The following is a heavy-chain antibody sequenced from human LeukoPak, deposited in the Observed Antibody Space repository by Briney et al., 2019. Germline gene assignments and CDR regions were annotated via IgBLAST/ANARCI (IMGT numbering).Heavy chain of an antibody. CDR1: GYSISSGYY. J-gene: IGHJ4*02. D-gene: IGHD4-17*01. V-gene: IGHV4-38-2*02. CDR2: IYHSGST. Sequence: KTSETLSLTCTVSGYSISSGYYWGWIRQPPGKGLEWIASIYHSGSTYYNPSLKSRVSMSVDTSKNQFSLRLSSVTAADTAVYYCARNSHDDYVLWGQGSLVTVSS. CDR3: ARNSHDDYVL.